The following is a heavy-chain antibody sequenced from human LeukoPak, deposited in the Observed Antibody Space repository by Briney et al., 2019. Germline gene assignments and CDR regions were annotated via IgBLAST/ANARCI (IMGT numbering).Heavy chain of an antibody. Sequence: ASVKVSCKASGGTFSSYAISWVRQAPGQGLEWMGGIIPIFGTANYAQKFQGRVTITADESTSTAYMELSSLRSEDTAVYYCARGRIEYRYCSSTSCPGVGFDYWGQGTLVTVSS. CDR2: IIPIFGTA. CDR1: GGTFSSYA. J-gene: IGHJ4*02. D-gene: IGHD2-2*01. V-gene: IGHV1-69*13. CDR3: ARGRIEYRYCSSTSCPGVGFDY.